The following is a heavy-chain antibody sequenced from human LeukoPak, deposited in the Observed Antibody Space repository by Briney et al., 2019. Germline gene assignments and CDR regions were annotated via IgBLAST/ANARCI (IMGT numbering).Heavy chain of an antibody. CDR3: AGYLRAKSKVIDY. V-gene: IGHV4-34*01. CDR2: INHSGST. CDR1: GGSFSGYY. D-gene: IGHD1-1*01. J-gene: IGHJ4*02. Sequence: SETLSLTCAVYGGSFSGYYWSWIRQPPGKGLEWIGEINHSGSTNYNPSLKSRVTISVDTSKNQFSLKLSSVTAADTAVYYCAGYLRAKSKVIDYWGQGTLVTVSS.